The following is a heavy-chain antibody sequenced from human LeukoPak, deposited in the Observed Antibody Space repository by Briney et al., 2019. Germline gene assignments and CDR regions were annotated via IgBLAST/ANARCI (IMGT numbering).Heavy chain of an antibody. CDR3: ARVYYDILTGPTPTGWFDP. J-gene: IGHJ5*02. V-gene: IGHV4-59*01. D-gene: IGHD3-9*01. CDR2: IYYSGST. Sequence: PSETLSLTCTVSGGSISSYYWSWIRQPPGKGLEWIGYIYYSGSTNYNPSLKSRVTISVDTSKNQFSLKLSSVTAADTAVYYCARVYYDILTGPTPTGWFDPWGQGTLVTVSS. CDR1: GGSISSYY.